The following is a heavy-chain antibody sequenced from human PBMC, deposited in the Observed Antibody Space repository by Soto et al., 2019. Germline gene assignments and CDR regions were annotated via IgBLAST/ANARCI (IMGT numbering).Heavy chain of an antibody. Sequence: GGSLRLSCAASGFTFSDYYMSWIRQAPGKGLEWVSYISSSGSTIYYADSVKGRFTISRDNAKNSLYLQMNSLRAEDTVVYYCARRRIAAAGDFDYWGQGTLVTVSS. CDR2: ISSSGSTI. V-gene: IGHV3-11*01. CDR3: ARRRIAAAGDFDY. J-gene: IGHJ4*02. CDR1: GFTFSDYY. D-gene: IGHD6-13*01.